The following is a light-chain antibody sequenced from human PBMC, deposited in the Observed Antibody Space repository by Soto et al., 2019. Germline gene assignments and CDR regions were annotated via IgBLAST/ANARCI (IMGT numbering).Light chain of an antibody. CDR3: QQYDNSPWP. CDR2: GAS. CDR1: QSVSSSY. J-gene: IGKJ1*01. Sequence: EIVLTQSPGTLSLSPGEGATLSCRASQSVSSSYLAWYQQKPGQAPRLLIYGASSRATGIPDRFSGGGSGRDFTLTISRLEPEDFAVYSCQQYDNSPWPFGQGTKVEIK. V-gene: IGKV3-20*01.